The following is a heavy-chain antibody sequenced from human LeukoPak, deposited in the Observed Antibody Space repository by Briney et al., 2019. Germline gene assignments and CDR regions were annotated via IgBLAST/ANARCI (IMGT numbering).Heavy chain of an antibody. J-gene: IGHJ4*02. D-gene: IGHD5-12*01. V-gene: IGHV4-59*01. Sequence: SETLSLTCTVSGYSINSYFWSWIRQPPGKGLEWIGYIYYSGSTNYNPSLKSRVTISVDTSKNQFSLKLSSVTAADTAVYYCARQGYSAYEILDYWGQGTLVTVSS. CDR3: ARQGYSAYEILDY. CDR1: GYSINSYF. CDR2: IYYSGST.